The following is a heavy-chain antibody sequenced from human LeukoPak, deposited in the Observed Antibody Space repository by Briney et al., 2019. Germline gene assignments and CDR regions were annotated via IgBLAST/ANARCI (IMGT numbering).Heavy chain of an antibody. D-gene: IGHD6-6*01. Sequence: SETLSLTCSVSGYSISGSYWSWIRQPPGKRLEWIGYIYYTGDTNSNPSLKSRVTISLDTSKNQVSLQVTSVTAADTAVYYCARHTYARPFDFWGQGTLVTVSS. V-gene: IGHV4-59*08. CDR1: GYSISGSY. CDR2: IYYTGDT. J-gene: IGHJ4*02. CDR3: ARHTYARPFDF.